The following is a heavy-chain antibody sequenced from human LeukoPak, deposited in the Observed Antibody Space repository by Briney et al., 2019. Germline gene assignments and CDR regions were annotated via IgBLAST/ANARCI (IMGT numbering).Heavy chain of an antibody. V-gene: IGHV3-21*01. CDR3: ASEDYYDSSGSY. D-gene: IGHD3-22*01. CDR1: GLTFSSYN. Sequence: GGSLRLSCAASGLTFSSYNMNWIRQAPGKGLEWVSSISSSSSYIYYADSVKGRFTISRDNAKNSLYLQMNSLRAEDTAVYYCASEDYYDSSGSYWGQGTLVTVSS. J-gene: IGHJ4*02. CDR2: ISSSSSYI.